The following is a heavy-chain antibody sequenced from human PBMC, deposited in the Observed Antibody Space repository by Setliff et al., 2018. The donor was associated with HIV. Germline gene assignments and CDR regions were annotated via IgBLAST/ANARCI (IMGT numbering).Heavy chain of an antibody. D-gene: IGHD6-13*01. V-gene: IGHV4-39*07. CDR2: VYYSGST. CDR1: GGSTSSSSYY. J-gene: IGHJ6*03. Sequence: SETLSLTCSVSGGSTSSSSYYWAWVRQPPGKGPEWIGSVYYSGSTHYNPSLKSRFTISVDTSKNQFSLKVNSVTAADTAVYYCARGARLLAGYSDRWDYYYMGVWGKGTTVTVSS. CDR3: ARGARLLAGYSDRWDYYYMGV.